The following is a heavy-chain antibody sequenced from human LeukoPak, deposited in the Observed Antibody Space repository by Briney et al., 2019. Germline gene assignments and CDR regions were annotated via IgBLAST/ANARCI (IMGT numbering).Heavy chain of an antibody. J-gene: IGHJ3*02. CDR3: ARDQFRAFGI. V-gene: IGHV4-34*11. Sequence: SETLSLTCAVYGGSFSGYYWSWIRQPPGKGLEWIGYIYYSGSTYYNPSLKSRVTISVDTSENQLSLKLSSVTAADTAVYFCARDQFRAFGIWGQGTTVTVSS. CDR2: IYYSGST. CDR1: GGSFSGYY. D-gene: IGHD2-21*01.